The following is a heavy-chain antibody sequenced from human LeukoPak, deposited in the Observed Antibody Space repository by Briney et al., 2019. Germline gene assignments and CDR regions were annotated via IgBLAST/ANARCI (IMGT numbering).Heavy chain of an antibody. V-gene: IGHV1-2*02. Sequence: ASVKVSCKASGYTFTGYYMHWVRQAPGQGLEWMGWINPNSGGTNYAQKFQGRVTMTRDTSISTAYMELSRLRSDDTAVYYCARVGIAARPTLQYFQHWGQGTLVTVSS. D-gene: IGHD6-6*01. CDR1: GYTFTGYY. J-gene: IGHJ1*01. CDR2: INPNSGGT. CDR3: ARVGIAARPTLQYFQH.